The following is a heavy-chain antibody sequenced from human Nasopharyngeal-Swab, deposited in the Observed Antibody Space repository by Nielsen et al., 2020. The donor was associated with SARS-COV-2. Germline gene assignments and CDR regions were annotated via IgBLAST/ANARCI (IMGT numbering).Heavy chain of an antibody. Sequence: ASVKVSCKASVYTFTSYGISWVRQAPGQGLEWMGWISAYNGNTNYAQKLQGRVTMTTDTSTSTAYMELRSLRSDDTAVYYCARDPSRWLQWLPDYWGQGTLVTVSS. D-gene: IGHD5-24*01. V-gene: IGHV1-18*01. J-gene: IGHJ4*02. CDR1: VYTFTSYG. CDR3: ARDPSRWLQWLPDY. CDR2: ISAYNGNT.